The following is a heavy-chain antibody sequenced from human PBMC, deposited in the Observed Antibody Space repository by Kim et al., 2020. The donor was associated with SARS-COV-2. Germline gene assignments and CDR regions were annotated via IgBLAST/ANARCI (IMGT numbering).Heavy chain of an antibody. CDR3: ARDSVFGVVTNWFDP. J-gene: IGHJ5*02. Sequence: ASVKVSCKASGYTFTSYAMHWVRQAPGQRLEWMGWINAGNGNTKYSQKFQGRVTITRDTSASTAYMELSSLRSEDTAVYYCARDSVFGVVTNWFDPWGQGTLVTVSS. D-gene: IGHD3-3*01. CDR1: GYTFTSYA. V-gene: IGHV1-3*01. CDR2: INAGNGNT.